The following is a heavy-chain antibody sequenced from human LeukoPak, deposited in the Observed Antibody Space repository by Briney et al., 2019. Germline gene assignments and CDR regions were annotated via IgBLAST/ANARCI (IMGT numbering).Heavy chain of an antibody. CDR3: ARDFAREFTIDY. CDR2: ISSSSNII. Sequence: GGSLRLSCAASGFTFSNYNMNWVRQPPGKGLQWVSYISSSSNIIYYADSVKGRFTISGDNAKNSLFLQMNSLRAEDTAVYYCARDFAREFTIDYWGQGTLVTVSS. J-gene: IGHJ4*02. CDR1: GFTFSNYN. D-gene: IGHD3-10*01. V-gene: IGHV3-48*01.